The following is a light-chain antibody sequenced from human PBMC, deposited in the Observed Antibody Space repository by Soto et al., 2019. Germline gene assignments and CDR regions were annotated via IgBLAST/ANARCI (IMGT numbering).Light chain of an antibody. CDR3: QSYDSSLRAVV. V-gene: IGLV2-14*01. J-gene: IGLJ2*01. CDR1: SSDVGGYNY. CDR2: EVS. Sequence: QSALTQPASVSGSPGQSITISCSGTSSDVGGYNYVSWYQQHPGNAPKLLIYEVSNRPSGVSSRFSGSKSGTSASLAISGLQAEDEADYYCQSYDSSLRAVVFGGGTKLTVL.